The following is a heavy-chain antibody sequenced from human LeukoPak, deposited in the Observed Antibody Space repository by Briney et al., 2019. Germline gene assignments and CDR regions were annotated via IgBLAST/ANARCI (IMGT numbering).Heavy chain of an antibody. CDR2: ISGSGGNT. Sequence: PGGSLRLSCAASGFTFSNYAMSWVHQAPGKGLEWVSAISGSGGNTYYADSVKGRFTISRDNSKNTLFLQMNSLGAEDTAVYYCAKEAQGCSITSCYFDSWGQGTLVTVSS. J-gene: IGHJ4*02. V-gene: IGHV3-23*01. CDR1: GFTFSNYA. D-gene: IGHD2-2*01. CDR3: AKEAQGCSITSCYFDS.